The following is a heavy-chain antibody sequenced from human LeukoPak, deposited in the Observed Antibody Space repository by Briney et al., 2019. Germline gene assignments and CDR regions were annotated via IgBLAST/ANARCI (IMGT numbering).Heavy chain of an antibody. CDR3: ALVAAAGFDFDY. J-gene: IGHJ4*02. Sequence: SETLSLTCTVSGGSISSYYWSWIRQPAGKGLEWIARIYTSGSTNYNPSLKSRVTMSVDTSKNQFSLKLSSVTAADTAVYYCALVAAAGFDFDYWGQGTLVTVSS. V-gene: IGHV4-4*07. CDR1: GGSISSYY. CDR2: IYTSGST. D-gene: IGHD6-13*01.